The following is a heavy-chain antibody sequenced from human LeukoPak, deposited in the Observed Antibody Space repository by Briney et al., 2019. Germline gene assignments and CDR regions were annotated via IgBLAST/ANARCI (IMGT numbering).Heavy chain of an antibody. V-gene: IGHV1-2*02. CDR1: GYTFTDYY. Sequence: ASVKVSCKASGYTFTDYYMHWVRQAPGQGLEWMGWINPNSGDTKYVQKFQGRVTMTRDTSISTAYMELSRLRSDDTAVYYCARGAPGTTYYDFWSGYYLRPFDPWGQGTLVTVSS. CDR2: INPNSGDT. CDR3: ARGAPGTTYYDFWSGYYLRPFDP. D-gene: IGHD3-3*01. J-gene: IGHJ5*02.